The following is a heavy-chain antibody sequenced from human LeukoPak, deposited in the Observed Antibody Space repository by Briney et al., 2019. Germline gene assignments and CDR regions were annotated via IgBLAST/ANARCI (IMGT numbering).Heavy chain of an antibody. V-gene: IGHV3-30*18. CDR1: GFTFSSYD. J-gene: IGHJ5*01. CDR3: AKAAQIMVVTAIPDS. CDR2: ISYNGGFR. Sequence: HTGRSLRLSCAASGFTFSSYDIPWVRQAPGRGLEWLAIISYNGGFRYYADSVKGRFTVSRDNSKNTLYLHMNTVRADDTAVYYCAKAAQIMVVTAIPDSWGQGALVTVSS. D-gene: IGHD2-21*02.